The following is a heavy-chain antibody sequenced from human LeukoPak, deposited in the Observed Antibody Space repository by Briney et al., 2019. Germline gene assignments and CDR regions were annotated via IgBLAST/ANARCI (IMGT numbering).Heavy chain of an antibody. CDR1: GFTFSNYN. CDR2: ISSTSSYI. D-gene: IGHD3-10*01. CDR3: ARALWSGPVYYGMDV. Sequence: GGSLRLSCAASGFTFSNYNFYWVRQAPGKGLEWVSSISSTSSYIYYADSVKGRFTISRDNAKNSLYLQMNSLRAEDTAVYYCARALWSGPVYYGMDVWGQGTSVTVSS. J-gene: IGHJ6*02. V-gene: IGHV3-21*06.